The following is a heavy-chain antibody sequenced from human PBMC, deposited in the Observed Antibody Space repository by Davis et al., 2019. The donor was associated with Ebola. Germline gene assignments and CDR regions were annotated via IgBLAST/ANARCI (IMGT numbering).Heavy chain of an antibody. CDR1: GFTFSAHS. CDR3: VKEGTTTIWVYSDN. J-gene: IGHJ4*02. CDR2: ISSSGKT. Sequence: GGSLRLSCSASGFTFSAHSMHWVRQAPGKGLEYVSVISSSGKTYYADSVKGRFTISRDNSQNNVYLQMTSLGVEDTAVYYCVKEGTTTIWVYSDNWGQETLVTVAS. D-gene: IGHD1-26*01. V-gene: IGHV3-64D*08.